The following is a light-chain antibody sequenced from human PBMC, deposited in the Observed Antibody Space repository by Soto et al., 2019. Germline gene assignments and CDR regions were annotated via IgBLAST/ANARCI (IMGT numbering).Light chain of an antibody. Sequence: EIVLTQSPATLSLSPGERATLSCRASQSVSSYLAWYQQKPGQAPTLLIYDASNRATGIPARFSGSGSGTEFTLTISSLEPEDFAVYYCQQRSTWPLTLGGGTKV. CDR3: QQRSTWPLT. V-gene: IGKV3-11*01. CDR2: DAS. CDR1: QSVSSY. J-gene: IGKJ4*01.